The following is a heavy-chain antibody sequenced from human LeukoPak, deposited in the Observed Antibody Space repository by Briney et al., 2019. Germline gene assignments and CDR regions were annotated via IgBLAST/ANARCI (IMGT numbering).Heavy chain of an antibody. J-gene: IGHJ4*01. Sequence: PGGSLRLSCAASGYTFSSYWMSWVRQAPGKGLEWVANIKHDRSEKYYVDSVKGRFTIPRDNAKNSLYLQMNSLRAEDTAVYYCARDGRILWRYFDYWGKGTLVTVSS. CDR1: GYTFSSYW. D-gene: IGHD3-3*01. V-gene: IGHV3-7*01. CDR2: IKHDRSEK. CDR3: ARDGRILWRYFDY.